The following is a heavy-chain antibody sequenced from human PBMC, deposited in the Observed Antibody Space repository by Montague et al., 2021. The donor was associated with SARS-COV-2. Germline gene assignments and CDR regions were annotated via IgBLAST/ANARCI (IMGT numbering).Heavy chain of an antibody. Sequence: PALVKPTQTLTLTCTFSGFSLSTSGMSVSWIRQPPGKALEWLALIDWDDDKYFSTSLKTRLTISKDTSKNQVVLTMTNMDPVDTATYYCARIPSLRDFDWSIFSGPRLGWFDDYGIDVWGQGTTVTVSS. CDR1: GFSLSTSGMS. D-gene: IGHD3-9*01. CDR3: ARIPSLRDFDWSIFSGPRLGWFDDYGIDV. J-gene: IGHJ6*02. V-gene: IGHV2-70*01. CDR2: IDWDDDK.